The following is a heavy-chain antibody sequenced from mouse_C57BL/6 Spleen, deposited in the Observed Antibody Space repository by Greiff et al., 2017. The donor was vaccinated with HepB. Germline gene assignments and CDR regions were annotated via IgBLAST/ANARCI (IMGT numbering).Heavy chain of an antibody. Sequence: EVQLQQSGPVLVKPGASVKMSCKASGYTFTDYYMNWVKQSHGKSLEWIGVINPYNGGTSYNQKFKGKATLTVDKSSSTDYMDLNSLTSEDSAVYYCARDPPDYWGQGTTLTVSS. V-gene: IGHV1-19*01. J-gene: IGHJ2*01. CDR2: INPYNGGT. CDR3: ARDPPDY. CDR1: GYTFTDYY.